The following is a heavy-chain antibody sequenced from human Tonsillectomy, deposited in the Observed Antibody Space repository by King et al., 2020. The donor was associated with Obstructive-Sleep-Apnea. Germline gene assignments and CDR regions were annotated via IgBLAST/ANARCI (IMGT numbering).Heavy chain of an antibody. Sequence: VQLVESGGGVVQPGGSLRLSCTASGFIFSNYGMHWVRQAPGKGLEWVEFIRYDGTNRYYADTVKGRFTISRDNSKNTLYLQMSSLRAEDTAIYYCGKSVGDVYSSACPDNWGQGNLVSVSS. V-gene: IGHV3-30*02. J-gene: IGHJ4*02. CDR1: GFIFSNYG. D-gene: IGHD6-25*01. CDR3: GKSVGDVYSSACPDN. CDR2: IRYDGTNR.